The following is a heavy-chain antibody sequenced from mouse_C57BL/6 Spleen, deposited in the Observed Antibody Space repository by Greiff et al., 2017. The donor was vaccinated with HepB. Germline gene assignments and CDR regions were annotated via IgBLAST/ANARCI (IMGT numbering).Heavy chain of an antibody. V-gene: IGHV1-64*01. Sequence: QVQLQQPGAELVKPGASVKLSCKASGYTFTSYWMHWVKQRPGQGLEWIGMIHPNSGSTNYNEKFKSKATLTVDKSSSTAYMQLSSLTSEDSAVYYCAISGYDYDEVAYWGQGTLVTVSA. CDR3: AISGYDYDEVAY. J-gene: IGHJ3*01. D-gene: IGHD2-4*01. CDR1: GYTFTSYW. CDR2: IHPNSGST.